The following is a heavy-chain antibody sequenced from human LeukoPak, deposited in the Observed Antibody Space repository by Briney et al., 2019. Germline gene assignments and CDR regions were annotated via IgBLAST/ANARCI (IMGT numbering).Heavy chain of an antibody. CDR1: GYTFTSNY. Sequence: ASVKVSCKASGYTFTSNYMHWVRQAPGQGLEWMGRIIPILGIANYAQKFQGRVTITADKSTSTAYMELSSLRSEDTAVYYCARRSSSSLPADYWGQGTLVTVSS. D-gene: IGHD6-13*01. V-gene: IGHV1-69*02. J-gene: IGHJ4*02. CDR2: IIPILGIA. CDR3: ARRSSSSLPADY.